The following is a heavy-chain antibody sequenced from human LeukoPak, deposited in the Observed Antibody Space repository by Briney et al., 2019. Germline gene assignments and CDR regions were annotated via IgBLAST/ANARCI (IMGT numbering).Heavy chain of an antibody. CDR3: ASLRYYYGSGS. CDR1: GFTFDDYA. CDR2: ISWNSGSI. Sequence: GRSLRLSCAASGFTFDDYAMHWVRQAPGKGLEWVSGISWNSGSIGYADSVKGRFTISRDNSKNTLYLQMNSLRAEDTAVYYCASLRYYYGSGSWGQGTLVTVSS. D-gene: IGHD3-10*01. J-gene: IGHJ4*02. V-gene: IGHV3-9*01.